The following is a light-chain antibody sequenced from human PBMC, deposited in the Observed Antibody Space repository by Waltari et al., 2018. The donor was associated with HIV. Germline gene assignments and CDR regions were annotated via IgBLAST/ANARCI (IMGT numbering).Light chain of an antibody. Sequence: AIQLTQSPPSLSASVGASVTITCRASQGISSALAWYQQRPRKPPNLLIYDASTLEGGVPSRFSGSGSGTDFTLTISSLQPEDSATYYCQQFNHYPPLFGGGTKVAI. CDR3: QQFNHYPPL. V-gene: IGKV1D-13*01. CDR2: DAS. J-gene: IGKJ4*01. CDR1: QGISSA.